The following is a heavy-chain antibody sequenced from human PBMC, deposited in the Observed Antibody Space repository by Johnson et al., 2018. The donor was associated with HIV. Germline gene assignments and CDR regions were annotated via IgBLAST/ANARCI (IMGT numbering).Heavy chain of an antibody. CDR2: INWNGGST. CDR3: ARDKGRGAFDI. CDR1: GFTFDDYG. Sequence: VQLVESGGGLVQPGGSLRLSCAASGFTFDDYGMSWVRQVPGKGLVWVSDINWNGGSTGYADSVEGRVTISRDNAKKSLYLQMNSLRAEDTAVYYCARDKGRGAFDIWGQGTMVTVSS. D-gene: IGHD3-10*01. V-gene: IGHV3-20*04. J-gene: IGHJ3*02.